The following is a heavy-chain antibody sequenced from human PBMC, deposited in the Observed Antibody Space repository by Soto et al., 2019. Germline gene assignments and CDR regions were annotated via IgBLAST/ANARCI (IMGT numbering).Heavy chain of an antibody. Sequence: QVQLQESGPGLVKPSQTLSLTCTVSGGSISSGGYYWSWIRQHPGKGLAWIGYIYYSGSTYYNPSLKSRVTISVATSKNQFSLKLSSVTAADTAVYYCARVDGYDSSSYYPPAEIYCMDVWGKGTTVTVSS. D-gene: IGHD3-22*01. CDR2: IYYSGST. V-gene: IGHV4-31*03. CDR1: GGSISSGGYY. J-gene: IGHJ6*04. CDR3: ARVDGYDSSSYYPPAEIYCMDV.